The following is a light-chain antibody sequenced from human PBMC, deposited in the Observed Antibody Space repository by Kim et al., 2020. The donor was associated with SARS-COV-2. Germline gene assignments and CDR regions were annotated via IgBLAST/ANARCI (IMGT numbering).Light chain of an antibody. V-gene: IGKV1-39*01. Sequence: DIQMTQSPSSLSASVGDRVTITCRASQTIKSYLNWYQQKPGKAPKLLIYAASSLQSGVPSRFSGSGSGTDFTLTISSLQPEDFATYYCQQRGTFGQGTKVDIK. CDR2: AAS. J-gene: IGKJ1*01. CDR1: QTIKSY. CDR3: QQRGT.